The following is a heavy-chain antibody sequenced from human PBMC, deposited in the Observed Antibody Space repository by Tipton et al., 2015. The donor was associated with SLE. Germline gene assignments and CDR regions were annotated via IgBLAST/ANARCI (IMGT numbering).Heavy chain of an antibody. CDR1: GGSFSGYY. J-gene: IGHJ4*02. V-gene: IGHV4-34*01. CDR3: AREVGNLDY. D-gene: IGHD2-2*01. Sequence: TLSLTCAVYGGSFSGYYWSWIRQPPGKGLEWIGEINHSGNTHYNPSLKSRVTISVDTSKNQFSLKLSSVTAADTAVYYCAREVGNLDYWGQGTLVTVSS. CDR2: INHSGNT.